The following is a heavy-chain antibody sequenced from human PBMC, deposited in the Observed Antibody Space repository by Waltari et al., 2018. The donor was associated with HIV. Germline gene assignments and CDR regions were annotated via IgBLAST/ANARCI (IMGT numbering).Heavy chain of an antibody. CDR1: GFTVSTNN. Sequence: EVKLVESGGGLVQPGGSLRPSGAVSGFTVSTNNTSWVRQAPGMGLEWFSLIDSDGNTRYADSVKGRFTISRDSSKNMVYLQMKSLRGEDTAVYYCANSDDYSNYYYGMDVWGQGTTVTVSS. V-gene: IGHV3-66*01. CDR3: ANSDDYSNYYYGMDV. D-gene: IGHD4-4*01. J-gene: IGHJ6*02. CDR2: IDSDGNT.